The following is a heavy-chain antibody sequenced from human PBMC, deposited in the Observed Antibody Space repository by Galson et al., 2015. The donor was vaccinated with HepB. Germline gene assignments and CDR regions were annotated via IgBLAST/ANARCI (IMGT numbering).Heavy chain of an antibody. CDR2: IRNRANNYAT. J-gene: IGHJ6*02. D-gene: IGHD6-13*01. V-gene: IGHV3-73*01. CDR1: GFTFSGSG. Sequence: SLRLSCAAPGFTFSGSGIHRVRLASGKGLEWVGRIRNRANNYATAYAASVRGRFTVSRDDSKNTAYLQMNSLKTEDTAVYYCTRPGYGSSWFLDYSHGMDIWGQGTTVIVS. CDR3: TRPGYGSSWFLDYSHGMDI.